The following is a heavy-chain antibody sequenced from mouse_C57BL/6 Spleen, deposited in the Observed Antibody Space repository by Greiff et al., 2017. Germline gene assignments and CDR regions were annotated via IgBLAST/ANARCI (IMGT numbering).Heavy chain of an antibody. J-gene: IGHJ4*01. D-gene: IGHD1-1*01. CDR1: GYTFTSYW. Sequence: QVQLQQPGAELVKPGASVKLSCKASGYTFTSYWMHWVKQRPGQGLEWIGMIHPNSGSTNYNEKFKSKATLTVDKSSSTAYMQLSSLTSEDSAVYYCARGYYGTASDYYAMDYWGQGTSVTVSS. CDR3: ARGYYGTASDYYAMDY. CDR2: IHPNSGST. V-gene: IGHV1-64*01.